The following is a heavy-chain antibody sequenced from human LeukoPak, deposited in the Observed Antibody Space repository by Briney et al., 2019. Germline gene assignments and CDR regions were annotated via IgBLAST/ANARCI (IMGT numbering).Heavy chain of an antibody. Sequence: SETLSLTCTVSGGSISSYYWTWIRQPPGKGLEWIGYIFYSGGSNYNPSLKSRVTISVDTSKNQFSLRLSSVTAADTAVYYCARGALDTKTRFDYWGQGTLVTVSS. J-gene: IGHJ4*02. V-gene: IGHV4-59*01. CDR1: GGSISSYY. CDR3: ARGALDTKTRFDY. D-gene: IGHD5-18*01. CDR2: IFYSGGS.